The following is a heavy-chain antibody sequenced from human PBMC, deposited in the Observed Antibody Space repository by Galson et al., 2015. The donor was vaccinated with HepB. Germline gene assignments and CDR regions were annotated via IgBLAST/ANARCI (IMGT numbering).Heavy chain of an antibody. Sequence: SPRLSCAASGFTFSSYWMQWVRQAPGKGLVWVSRINSDGSYTTYANSVKGRFTISRDNAKNTLFLQMNSLSAEDTALYYCVRDSSGSYWGQGTLVTVSS. V-gene: IGHV3-74*03. J-gene: IGHJ4*02. CDR2: INSDGSYT. D-gene: IGHD3-22*01. CDR3: VRDSSGSY. CDR1: GFTFSSYW.